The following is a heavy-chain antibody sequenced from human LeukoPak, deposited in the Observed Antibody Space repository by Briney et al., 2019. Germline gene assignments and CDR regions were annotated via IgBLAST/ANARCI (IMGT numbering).Heavy chain of an antibody. D-gene: IGHD6-13*01. Sequence: SGGSLSLSRAASGFTDSSNYMRCVRPARGKGRVWGSDIYSGGSTYYAASVKGRFTISRDNTKNTLYLQMNSLRAEDTAVYYCASAFSSSGRYDYWGQGTLVTVSS. CDR2: IYSGGST. CDR1: GFTDSSNY. J-gene: IGHJ4*02. CDR3: ASAFSSSGRYDY. V-gene: IGHV3-66*01.